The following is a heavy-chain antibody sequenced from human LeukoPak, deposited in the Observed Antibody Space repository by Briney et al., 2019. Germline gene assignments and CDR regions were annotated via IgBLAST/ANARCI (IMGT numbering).Heavy chain of an antibody. CDR1: GFTFNSYS. V-gene: IGHV3-21*01. J-gene: IGHJ4*02. CDR3: ARDSGYCSSTGCYVHYFDY. Sequence: GGSLRLSCAASGFTFNSYSMNWVRQTPGKGLEWVSSISSSSGYINYADSVRGRFTVSRDNAKNSLYLQMNSLRAEDTAVYYCARDSGYCSSTGCYVHYFDYWGQGTLVTVSS. CDR2: ISSSSGYI. D-gene: IGHD2-2*01.